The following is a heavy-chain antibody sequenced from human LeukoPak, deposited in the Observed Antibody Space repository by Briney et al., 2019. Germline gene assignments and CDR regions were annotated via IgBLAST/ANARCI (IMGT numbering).Heavy chain of an antibody. J-gene: IGHJ4*02. D-gene: IGHD6-19*01. CDR1: GGSFTGYY. V-gene: IGHV4-59*08. CDR3: ARHYTSGWDLDY. CDR2: IFYSGST. Sequence: PSETLSLTCAVYGGSFTGYYWSWIRQPPGKGLEWIGYIFYSGSTSCNPSLKSRLTISVDTSKNQFSLKLTSVTAADTAVYYCARHYTSGWDLDYWGQGTLVTVSS.